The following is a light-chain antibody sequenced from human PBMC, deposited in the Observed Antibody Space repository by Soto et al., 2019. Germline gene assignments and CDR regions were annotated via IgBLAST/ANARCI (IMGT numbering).Light chain of an antibody. Sequence: QSALTQPASVSGSPGQSITISCTGTSSDIGRYTYVSWYQQHPGKAPKLMIYDVSDRPSGVSNRFSGSKSGNTASLTISGLQTEDEAEYYCSSYTSSSALVVFGTGTKLTVL. CDR1: SSDIGRYTY. CDR3: SSYTSSSALVV. J-gene: IGLJ1*01. V-gene: IGLV2-14*03. CDR2: DVS.